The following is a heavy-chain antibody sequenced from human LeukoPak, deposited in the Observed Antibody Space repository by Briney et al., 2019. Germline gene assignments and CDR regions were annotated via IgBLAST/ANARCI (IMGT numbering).Heavy chain of an antibody. D-gene: IGHD2-2*01. CDR2: IYSGGST. V-gene: IGHV3-53*01. CDR3: AKGDYCSSTSCPLGY. CDR1: GFTVSSNY. Sequence: GGSLRLSCAASGFTVSSNYMSWVRQAPGKGLEWVSVIYSGGSTYYADSVKGLFTISRDNSKNTLYLQMDSLRAEDTALYYCAKGDYCSSTSCPLGYWGQGALVTVSS. J-gene: IGHJ4*02.